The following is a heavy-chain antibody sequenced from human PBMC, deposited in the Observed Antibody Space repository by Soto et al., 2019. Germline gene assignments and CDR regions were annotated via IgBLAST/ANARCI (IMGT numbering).Heavy chain of an antibody. D-gene: IGHD2-15*01. CDR2: IDLSDSYT. CDR3: ARDLFRCSGGSCYPEDYYYGMEV. J-gene: IGHJ6*02. Sequence: PGESPKTPRKGSGYRLTSYWLSWVRQMPGKGLEWMGRIDLSDSYTNYSPSFQGHVTISADKSISTAYLQWSTLKASDTAMYYCARDLFRCSGGSCYPEDYYYGMEVWGQGTTVTVSS. CDR1: GYRLTSYW. V-gene: IGHV5-10-1*01.